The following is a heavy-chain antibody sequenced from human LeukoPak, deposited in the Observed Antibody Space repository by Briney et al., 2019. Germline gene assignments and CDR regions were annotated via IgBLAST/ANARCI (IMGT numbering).Heavy chain of an antibody. Sequence: GGSLRLSCAASGFTFSHYWMSWVRQAPGKGLEWVANINQDGSEKYFVDSVKGRFTISRDNAKNSLYLQMNSLRVEDTAVYYCAKDVLTNYYGSGSYYSQADYWGQGTLVTVSS. J-gene: IGHJ4*02. CDR3: AKDVLTNYYGSGSYYSQADY. D-gene: IGHD3-10*01. CDR2: INQDGSEK. CDR1: GFTFSHYW. V-gene: IGHV3-7*01.